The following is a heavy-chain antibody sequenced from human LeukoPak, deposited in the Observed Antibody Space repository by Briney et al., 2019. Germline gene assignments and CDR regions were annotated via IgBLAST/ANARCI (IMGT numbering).Heavy chain of an antibody. CDR3: ASSGPPPNWLDP. D-gene: IGHD2-15*01. CDR2: IYTSGST. Sequence: PSETLSLTCTVSGASINGYYWSWIRQPAGKGLEWIGRIYTSGSTNYNPSLKSRVTISVDMSKNQFSLKLKSVTAADTAVYYCASSGPPPNWLDPWGQGTLVTVSS. V-gene: IGHV4-4*07. J-gene: IGHJ5*02. CDR1: GASINGYY.